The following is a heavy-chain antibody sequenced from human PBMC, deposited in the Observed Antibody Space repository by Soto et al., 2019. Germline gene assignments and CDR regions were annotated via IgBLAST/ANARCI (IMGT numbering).Heavy chain of an antibody. V-gene: IGHV1-69*01. D-gene: IGHD6-13*01. J-gene: IGHJ6*02. Sequence: SVKFSFKASGDTFSSYAIIWVRQAPGQGLEWMGGIIPIFGTANYAQKFQGRVTITADESTSTAYMELSSLRSEDTAVYYCVHSSSWYYYYGMDVWGQGTTVTVSS. CDR3: VHSSSWYYYYGMDV. CDR1: GDTFSSYA. CDR2: IIPIFGTA.